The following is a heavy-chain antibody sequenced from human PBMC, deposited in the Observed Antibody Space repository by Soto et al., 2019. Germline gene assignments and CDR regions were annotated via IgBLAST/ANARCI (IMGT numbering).Heavy chain of an antibody. CDR1: GFTFSDYY. J-gene: IGHJ4*02. Sequence: QVQLVESGGGLVKPGGSLRLSCAASGFTFSDYYMSWIRQAPGKGLEWVSYISSSGSTIYYADSVKGRFTISRDNAKNSLYLQMNSLRAEDTAVYYCARDIFPEDYYDSSGYYYFDYWGQGTLVTVSS. V-gene: IGHV3-11*04. D-gene: IGHD3-22*01. CDR2: ISSSGSTI. CDR3: ARDIFPEDYYDSSGYYYFDY.